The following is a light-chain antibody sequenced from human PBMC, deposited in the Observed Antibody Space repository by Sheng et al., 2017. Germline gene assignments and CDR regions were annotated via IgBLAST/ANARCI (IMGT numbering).Light chain of an antibody. Sequence: QSAPTQPPSVSGSPGQSVTISCTGTSSDIGSFNRVSWYQQSPGSAPKLILSQVYSRPSGVPDRFSGSKSGNTASLTISGLRAEDEATYYCSSSTTSRTLLFGGGTKLSVL. V-gene: IGLV2-18*02. J-gene: IGLJ3*02. CDR3: SSSTTSRTLL. CDR1: SSDIGSFNR. CDR2: QVY.